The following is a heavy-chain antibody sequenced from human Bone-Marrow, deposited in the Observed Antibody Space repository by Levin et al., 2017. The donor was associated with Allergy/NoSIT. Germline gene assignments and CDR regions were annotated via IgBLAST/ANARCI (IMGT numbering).Heavy chain of an antibody. J-gene: IGHJ6*02. CDR1: GYTFTSYA. Sequence: GGSLRLSCKASGYTFTSYAMHWVRQAPGQRLEWMGWINGANGNTKYSQKFQGRVTITRDTSASTGYMELSSLTSEDTAVYHCARAFLFGDNYYYYGMDVWGQGTTVTVSS. CDR2: INGANGNT. D-gene: IGHD3-3*01. CDR3: ARAFLFGDNYYYYGMDV. V-gene: IGHV1-3*01.